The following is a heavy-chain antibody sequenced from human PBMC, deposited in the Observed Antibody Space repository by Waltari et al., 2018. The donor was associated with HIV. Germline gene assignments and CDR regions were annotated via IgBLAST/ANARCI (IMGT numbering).Heavy chain of an antibody. V-gene: IGHV3-30-3*01. CDR3: ARGLTQQQPPFFDY. CDR2: ISYDGSNQ. Sequence: QVQLVESGGGVVQPGRSLRLSCAASGFTFSSDAMHWVRQPPGKGLEWVAVISYDGSNQYYGDSVKGRFTISRDNSKNTLYLQMNSLRAEDTAVYYCARGLTQQQPPFFDYWGQGTLVTVSS. D-gene: IGHD6-13*01. J-gene: IGHJ4*02. CDR1: GFTFSSDA.